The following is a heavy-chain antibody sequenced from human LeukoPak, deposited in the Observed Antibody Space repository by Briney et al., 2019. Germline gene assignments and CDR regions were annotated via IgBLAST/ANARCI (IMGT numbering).Heavy chain of an antibody. CDR1: GGSISSYY. Sequence: SETLSLTCTVSGGSISSYYWRWMRQPPGKGLEWIGYIYYSGSTNYNPSLKSRVTISVDTSKNQFSLKLSSVTAADTAVYYCARLGSSSGYYYYYMDVWGKGTTVTVSS. CDR2: IYYSGST. CDR3: ARLGSSSGYYYYYMDV. V-gene: IGHV4-59*08. J-gene: IGHJ6*03. D-gene: IGHD6-6*01.